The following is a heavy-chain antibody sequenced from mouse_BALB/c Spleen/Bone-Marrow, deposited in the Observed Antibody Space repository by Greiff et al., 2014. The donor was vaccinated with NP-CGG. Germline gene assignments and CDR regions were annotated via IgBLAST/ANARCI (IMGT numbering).Heavy chain of an antibody. V-gene: IGHV1-26*01. CDR1: GYTFTDYY. J-gene: IGHJ3*01. D-gene: IGHD3-1*01. CDR2: INPNNGDT. CDR3: VTKGSAGYGLFAY. Sequence: EVQLQQSGPELVKPGASVKMSCKASGYTFTDYYMKWVKQSHGKNLEWIGDINPNNGDTFYNQKFKGQATLTVDTSSSTAYMQXXXXXXXDSAVYYCVTKGSAGYGLFAYWGQGTLVTVSA.